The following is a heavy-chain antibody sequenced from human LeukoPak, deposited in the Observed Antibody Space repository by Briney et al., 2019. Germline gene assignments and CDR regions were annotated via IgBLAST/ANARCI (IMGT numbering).Heavy chain of an antibody. CDR1: GFTFSSYS. CDR3: ARIEVGATRWVGVNDY. Sequence: GGSLRLSCAASGFTFSSYSMNWVRQAPGKGLEWVSSISSSSSYIYYADSVKGRFTISRDNAKNSLYLQMNSLRAEDTAVYYCARIEVGATRWVGVNDYWGQGTLVTDSS. V-gene: IGHV3-21*01. CDR2: ISSSSSYI. J-gene: IGHJ4*02. D-gene: IGHD1-26*01.